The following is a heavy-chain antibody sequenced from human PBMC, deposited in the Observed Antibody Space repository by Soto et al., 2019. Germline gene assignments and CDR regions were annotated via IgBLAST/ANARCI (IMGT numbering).Heavy chain of an antibody. CDR2: VNPADSDT. CDR3: VTPDSSGYYSH. Sequence: GESLKISCNASGYIFTIYCIGLVLQMPGIGLEWMGIVNPADSDTRYSPSFQGQVTVSADKSISTAYLQWGSLKASDTAMYYCVTPDSSGYYSHWGQGTPVTVSS. J-gene: IGHJ4*02. CDR1: GYIFTIYC. V-gene: IGHV5-51*01. D-gene: IGHD3-22*01.